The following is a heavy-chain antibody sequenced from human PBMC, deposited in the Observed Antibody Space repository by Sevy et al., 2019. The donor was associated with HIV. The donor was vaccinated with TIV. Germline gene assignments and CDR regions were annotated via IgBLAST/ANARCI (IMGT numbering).Heavy chain of an antibody. CDR3: AGRYYDFWSGYYRGTYGMDV. CDR2: ISNSGNTI. J-gene: IGHJ6*02. CDR1: GFTFSSYE. D-gene: IGHD3-3*01. Sequence: GGSLRLSCAASGFTFSSYEMNWVRQAPGKGLEWVSYISNSGNTIYYADSVKGRFTISRDNAKNSLYLQMNSLRAEDTAAYYCAGRYYDFWSGYYRGTYGMDVWGQGTTVTVSS. V-gene: IGHV3-48*03.